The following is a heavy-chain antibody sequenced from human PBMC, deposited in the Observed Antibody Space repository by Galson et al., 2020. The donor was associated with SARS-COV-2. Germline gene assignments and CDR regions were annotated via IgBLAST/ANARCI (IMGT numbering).Heavy chain of an antibody. J-gene: IGHJ4*02. CDR3: AAYGDPGRTGLGDTLDY. CDR1: GFTFSDYY. V-gene: IGHV3-11*06. CDR2: ISSSSSYT. D-gene: IGHD3-10*01. Sequence: SCAASGFTFSDYYMSWIRQAPGKGLEWVSYISSSSSYTNYADSVKGRFTINRDNAKNSLYLQMNSLRAEETAVYYCAAYGDPGRTGLGDTLDYWCQGTLVTVSS.